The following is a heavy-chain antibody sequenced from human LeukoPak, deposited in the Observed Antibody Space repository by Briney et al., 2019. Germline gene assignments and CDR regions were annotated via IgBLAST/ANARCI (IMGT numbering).Heavy chain of an antibody. V-gene: IGHV1-69*05. J-gene: IGHJ6*03. CDR3: ARSKFSCDFWSGYYRAGDYYYYMDV. Sequence: SVKVSCKACGGTFSSYAISWVRQAPGQGLESMGEIIPIFGTANYVQKFQGRVTPTTDECTSTAYMELSSVRVEDTAVYYCARSKFSCDFWSGYYRAGDYYYYMDVWGKGTTVSVSS. CDR2: IIPIFGTA. D-gene: IGHD3-3*01. CDR1: GGTFSSYA.